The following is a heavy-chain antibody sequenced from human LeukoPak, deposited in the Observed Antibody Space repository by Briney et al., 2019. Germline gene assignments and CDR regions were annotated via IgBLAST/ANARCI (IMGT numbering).Heavy chain of an antibody. V-gene: IGHV3-23*01. Sequence: PGGSLRLSCAASGFTFSSYSMNWVRQAPGKGLEWVSAISGSGGSTYYADSVKGRFTISRDNSKNTLYLQMNSLRAEDTAVYYCAKGGLGLLWFGEPSRGFDPWGQEPWSPSPQ. J-gene: IGHJ5*02. CDR1: GFTFSSYS. CDR2: ISGSGGST. D-gene: IGHD3-10*01. CDR3: AKGGLGLLWFGEPSRGFDP.